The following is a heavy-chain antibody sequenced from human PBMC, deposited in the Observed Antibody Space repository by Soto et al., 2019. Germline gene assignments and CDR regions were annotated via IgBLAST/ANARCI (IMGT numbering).Heavy chain of an antibody. CDR1: GGSISSSSYY. CDR3: VGSYYDFWSGYLSVVTDY. Sequence: SETLSLTCTVSGGSISSSSYYWGWIRQPPGKGLEWIGSIYYSGSTYYNPSLKSRVTISVDTSKNQFSLKLSSVTAADTAVYYCVGSYYDFWSGYLSVVTDYWGQGTLVTVSS. V-gene: IGHV4-39*01. CDR2: IYYSGST. J-gene: IGHJ4*02. D-gene: IGHD3-3*01.